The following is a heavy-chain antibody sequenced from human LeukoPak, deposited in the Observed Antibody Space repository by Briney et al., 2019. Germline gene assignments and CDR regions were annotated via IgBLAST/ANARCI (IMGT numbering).Heavy chain of an antibody. V-gene: IGHV3-30*18. Sequence: GGSLRLSCAASGFTFRTYGMHWVRQAPGKGLEWVAVISYDGSSEYYVDSVKGRFTISRGNSKNTLYLQMDTLRAEDTAVYYCVKGGYYYDSGSGYIDYWGQGTLVTVSS. D-gene: IGHD3-10*01. CDR1: GFTFRTYG. J-gene: IGHJ4*02. CDR2: ISYDGSSE. CDR3: VKGGYYYDSGSGYIDY.